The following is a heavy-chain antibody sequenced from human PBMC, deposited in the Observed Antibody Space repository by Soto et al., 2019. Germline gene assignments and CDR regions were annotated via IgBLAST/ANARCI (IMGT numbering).Heavy chain of an antibody. J-gene: IGHJ5*02. D-gene: IGHD4-17*01. Sequence: PSETLSLTCAVYGGSFSGYYWGWIRQHPGKGLEWIGEINHSGSTNYNPSLKSRVTISVDTSKNQFSLKLSSVTAADTAVYYCARGRYGDYRKNWFDPWGQGTLVTVSS. CDR1: GGSFSGYY. CDR2: INHSGST. CDR3: ARGRYGDYRKNWFDP. V-gene: IGHV4-34*01.